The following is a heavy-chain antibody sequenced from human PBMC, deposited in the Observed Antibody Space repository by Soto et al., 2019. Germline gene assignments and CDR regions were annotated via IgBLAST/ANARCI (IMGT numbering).Heavy chain of an antibody. V-gene: IGHV1-69*12. CDR2: IIPIFGTA. CDR3: ARVGDIVVVTASMDV. CDR1: GGTFSSYA. J-gene: IGHJ6*02. Sequence: QVQLVQSGAEVKKPGSSVKVSCKASGGTFSSYAISWVRQAPGQGLEWMGGIIPIFGTANYAQKFQDRVTIXXHXAXXTAYRELSSLRSEDTDVYYCARVGDIVVVTASMDVWGQGTTVTVSS. D-gene: IGHD2-21*02.